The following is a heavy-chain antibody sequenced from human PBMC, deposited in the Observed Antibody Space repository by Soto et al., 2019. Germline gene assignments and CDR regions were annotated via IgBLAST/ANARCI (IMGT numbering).Heavy chain of an antibody. D-gene: IGHD3-10*01. V-gene: IGHV3-64*01. Sequence: EVQLVESGGGLVQPGGSLRLSCAASGFTFSSYAMHWVRQAPGKGLEYVSAISSNGGSTYYANSVKGRFTISRDNSKNTLYLQMGSLRAEDMAVYYCAREGVWFGELYPTSEGALDYWGQGTLVTVSS. CDR1: GFTFSSYA. CDR3: AREGVWFGELYPTSEGALDY. CDR2: ISSNGGST. J-gene: IGHJ4*02.